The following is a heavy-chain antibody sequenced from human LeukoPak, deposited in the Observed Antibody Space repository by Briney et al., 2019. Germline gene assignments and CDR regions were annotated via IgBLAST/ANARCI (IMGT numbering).Heavy chain of an antibody. CDR1: GFTFSSSA. J-gene: IGHJ4*02. CDR2: INSSGGRT. Sequence: PGGSLRLSCTTSGFTFSSSAMSWVRQAPGKGLEWVSDINSSGGRTYYADSVKGRFTISRDNAKNSLYLQMNSLRAEDTAVYYCARYPVSPFFDYWGQGTLVTVSS. D-gene: IGHD2-15*01. V-gene: IGHV3-23*01. CDR3: ARYPVSPFFDY.